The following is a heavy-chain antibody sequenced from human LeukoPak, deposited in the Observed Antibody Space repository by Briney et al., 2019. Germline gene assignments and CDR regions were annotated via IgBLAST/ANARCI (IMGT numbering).Heavy chain of an antibody. D-gene: IGHD4-23*01. CDR1: GFAFSSYW. J-gene: IGHJ4*02. Sequence: GGSLRLSCAASGFAFSSYWMTWVRQAPGKGLEWVTNINPDGSEECYVDSVKGRFTISRDNAKNSLYLQMNSLRAEDTAVYYCLIGNYGGNSPFDYWGQGTLVTVSS. V-gene: IGHV3-7*05. CDR2: INPDGSEE. CDR3: LIGNYGGNSPFDY.